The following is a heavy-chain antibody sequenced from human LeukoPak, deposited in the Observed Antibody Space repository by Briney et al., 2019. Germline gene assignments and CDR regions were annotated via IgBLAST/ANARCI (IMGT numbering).Heavy chain of an antibody. D-gene: IGHD5-24*01. V-gene: IGHV4-39*07. CDR1: GGSISSSSYY. J-gene: IGHJ4*02. Sequence: SETLSLTCTVSGGSISSSSYYWGWIGQPPGKGLEWIGSIYYSGSTYYNPSLKSRVTISVDTSKNQFSLKLSSVTAADTAVYYCARASDTMATTCFDYWGQGTLVTVSS. CDR3: ARASDTMATTCFDY. CDR2: IYYSGST.